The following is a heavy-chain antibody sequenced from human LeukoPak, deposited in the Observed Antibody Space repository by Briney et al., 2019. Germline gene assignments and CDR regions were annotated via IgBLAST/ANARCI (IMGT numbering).Heavy chain of an antibody. CDR2: INTNTGNP. CDR1: GYTFTSYA. V-gene: IGHV7-4-1*02. J-gene: IGHJ6*02. CDR3: ARDGGYSGYDGSYYYYGMDV. D-gene: IGHD5-12*01. Sequence: GASVKVSCKASGYTFTSYAMNWVRQAPGQGLEWVGWINTNTGNPTYAQGFTGRFVFSLDTSVSTAYLQISSLKAEDTAVYYCARDGGYSGYDGSYYYYGMDVWGQGTTVTVSS.